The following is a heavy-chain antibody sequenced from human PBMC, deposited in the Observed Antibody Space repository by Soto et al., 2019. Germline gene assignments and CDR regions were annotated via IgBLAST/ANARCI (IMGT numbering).Heavy chain of an antibody. V-gene: IGHV1-2*02. CDR2: INPNSGGT. CDR1: GYTFTGYY. J-gene: IGHJ4*02. CDR3: ARGRDYYDSSGYLYYFAY. Sequence: ASVKVSCKASGYTFTGYYMHWVRQAPGQGLEWMGWINPNSGGTNYAQKFQGRVTMTRDTSISTAYMELSRLRSDDTAVYYCARGRDYYDSSGYLYYFAYGGQGTLVTVSS. D-gene: IGHD3-22*01.